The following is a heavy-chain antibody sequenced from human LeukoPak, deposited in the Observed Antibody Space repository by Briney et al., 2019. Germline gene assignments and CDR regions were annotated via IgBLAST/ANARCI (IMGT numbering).Heavy chain of an antibody. Sequence: SETLSLTCTVSGGSISSGSYYWSWIRQPAGKGLEWIGRIYTSGSTNYNPSLKSRVTISVDTSKNQFSLKLSSVTAADTAVYYCARQPRGHGGGYSSSWYARNPYYFDYWGQGTLVTVSS. CDR2: IYTSGST. J-gene: IGHJ4*02. V-gene: IGHV4-61*02. CDR3: ARQPRGHGGGYSSSWYARNPYYFDY. D-gene: IGHD6-13*01. CDR1: GGSISSGSYY.